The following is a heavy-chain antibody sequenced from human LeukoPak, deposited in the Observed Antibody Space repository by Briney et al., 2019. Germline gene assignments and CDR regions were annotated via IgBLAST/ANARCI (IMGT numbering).Heavy chain of an antibody. V-gene: IGHV4-30-4*01. Sequence: SETLSLTCTVSGGSISSGDYYWSWIRQPPGKGLEWIGYIYYSGSTYYNPSLKSRVTISVDTSKNQFSLKLSSATAADTAVYYCPRRPQLRDTTRFDPWSRGPLVTVSS. D-gene: IGHD2-2*01. CDR3: PRRPQLRDTTRFDP. J-gene: IGHJ5*02. CDR1: GGSISSGDYY. CDR2: IYYSGST.